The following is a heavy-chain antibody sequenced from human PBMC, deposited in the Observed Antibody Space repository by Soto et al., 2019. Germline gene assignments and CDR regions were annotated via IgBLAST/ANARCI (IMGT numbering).Heavy chain of an antibody. CDR2: ISGSGGST. CDR1: GFTFSSYA. Sequence: GESLKISCAASGFTFSSYAMSWVRQAPGKGLEWVSAISGSGGSTYYADSVKGRFTISRDNSKNTLYLQMNSLRAEDTAVYYCAKDTIIAAAGTGSDYWGQGTLVTVSS. V-gene: IGHV3-23*01. CDR3: AKDTIIAAAGTGSDY. D-gene: IGHD6-13*01. J-gene: IGHJ4*02.